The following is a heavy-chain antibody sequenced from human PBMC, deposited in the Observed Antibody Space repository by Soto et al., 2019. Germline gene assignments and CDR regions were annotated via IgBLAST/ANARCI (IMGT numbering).Heavy chain of an antibody. D-gene: IGHD6-19*01. J-gene: IGHJ4*02. CDR2: ISWNSGSI. CDR1: GFTFDDYG. Sequence: GGSLRLSCAASGFTFDDYGMHWVRQGPGKGLEWVSGISWNSGSIGYAEFVKGRFTISRDNAKKSLYLQMNSLRAEDTALYFCAKSNNTGWFHFDSWGQGILVTVSS. V-gene: IGHV3-9*01. CDR3: AKSNNTGWFHFDS.